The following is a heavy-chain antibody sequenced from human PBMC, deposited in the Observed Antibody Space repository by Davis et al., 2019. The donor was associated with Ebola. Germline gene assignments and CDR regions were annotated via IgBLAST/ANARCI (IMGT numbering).Heavy chain of an antibody. Sequence: ASVKVSCKASGYTFTGHYMHWVRQAPGQGLEWMGWINPNSGGTNYAQKFQGRVTMTRDTSISTAYMELSRLRSDDTAVYYCARDRDVSATLGFSIYYYYYMDVWGKGTTVTVSS. J-gene: IGHJ6*03. V-gene: IGHV1-2*02. CDR2: INPNSGGT. D-gene: IGHD7-27*01. CDR3: ARDRDVSATLGFSIYYYYYMDV. CDR1: GYTFTGHY.